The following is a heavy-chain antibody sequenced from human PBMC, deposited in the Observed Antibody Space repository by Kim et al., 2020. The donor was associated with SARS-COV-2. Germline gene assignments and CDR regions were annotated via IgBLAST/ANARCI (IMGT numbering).Heavy chain of an antibody. CDR2: ICYSGST. D-gene: IGHD3-9*01. CDR1: GGSISSSSYY. J-gene: IGHJ4*02. Sequence: SETLSLTCTVSGGSISSSSYYWGWIRQPPGKGLEWIGSICYSGSTYYNPSLKSRVTISVDTSKNQFSLKLSSVTAADTAVYYCASWDYDILTGYYKGDYFDYWGQGTLVTVSS. V-gene: IGHV4-39*01. CDR3: ASWDYDILTGYYKGDYFDY.